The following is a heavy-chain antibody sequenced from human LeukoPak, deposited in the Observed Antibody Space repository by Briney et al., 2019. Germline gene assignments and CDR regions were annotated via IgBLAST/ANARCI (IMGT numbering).Heavy chain of an antibody. CDR2: IYSGGST. V-gene: IGHV3-66*01. Sequence: GGSLRLSCAASGFTVSSNYMSWVRQAPGKGLEWVSVIYSGGSTYYADSVKGRFTISRDNSKNTLYLQMSSLRAEDTAVYYCARNLQYYDILTGRIYWGQGTLVTVSS. CDR3: ARNLQYYDILTGRIY. J-gene: IGHJ4*02. D-gene: IGHD3-9*01. CDR1: GFTVSSNY.